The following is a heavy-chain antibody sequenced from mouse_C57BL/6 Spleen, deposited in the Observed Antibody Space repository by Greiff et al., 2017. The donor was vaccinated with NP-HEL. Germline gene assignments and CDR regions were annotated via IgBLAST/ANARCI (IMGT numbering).Heavy chain of an antibody. Sequence: QVQLQQSGAELVRPGASVTLSCKASGYTFNDYEMHWVKQTPVHGLEWIGAIDPETGGTAYNQKFKGKAILTADKSSSTAYMELRSLTSEDSAVYYCTRGAAQATDYAMDYWGQGTSVTVSS. CDR1: GYTFNDYE. D-gene: IGHD3-2*02. CDR3: TRGAAQATDYAMDY. CDR2: IDPETGGT. V-gene: IGHV1-15*01. J-gene: IGHJ4*01.